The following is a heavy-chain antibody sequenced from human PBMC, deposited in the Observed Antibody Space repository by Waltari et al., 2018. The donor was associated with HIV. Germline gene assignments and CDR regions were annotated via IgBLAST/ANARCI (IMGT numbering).Heavy chain of an antibody. V-gene: IGHV4-61*02. D-gene: IGHD3-22*01. CDR1: GGSISSGSYY. CDR3: ARDNHYDSSGYLAVWGSFDI. J-gene: IGHJ3*02. Sequence: QVQLQESGPGLVKPSQTLSLTCTVSGGSISSGSYYWSWIRQPAGKGLEWIGRIYTSGSTNSYPPLKSRVTISVDTSKNQFSLKLSSVTAADTAVYYCARDNHYDSSGYLAVWGSFDIWGQGTMVTVSS. CDR2: IYTSGST.